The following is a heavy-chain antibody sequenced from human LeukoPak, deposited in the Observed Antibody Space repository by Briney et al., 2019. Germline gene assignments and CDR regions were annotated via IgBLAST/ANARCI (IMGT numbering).Heavy chain of an antibody. V-gene: IGHV1-2*02. CDR1: GYTFTGYY. Sequence: ASVKVSCKASGYTFTGYYMHWVRQAPGQGLEWMGWINPNSGGTNYAQKFQGRVTMTRDTSISTAYMELSRLRSDDTAVYYCARAQYRYGPPKSWFDPWGQGTLVTVSS. CDR2: INPNSGGT. J-gene: IGHJ5*02. CDR3: ARAQYRYGPPKSWFDP. D-gene: IGHD5-18*01.